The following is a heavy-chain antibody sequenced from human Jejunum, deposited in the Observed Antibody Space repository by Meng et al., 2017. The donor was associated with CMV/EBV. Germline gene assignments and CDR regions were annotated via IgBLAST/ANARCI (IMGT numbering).Heavy chain of an antibody. CDR2: ISYDGTNK. CDR3: ARGGGGSWHAFDI. D-gene: IGHD1-26*01. CDR1: GFTFSSYA. V-gene: IGHV3-30*04. Sequence: PGFTFSSYALHWVRQAPGKGLEWVAVISYDGTNKYYTNSVKGRFTISRDSPRNTLYLQMNSLRADDTAVYYCARGGGGSWHAFDIWGQGTMVTVSS. J-gene: IGHJ3*02.